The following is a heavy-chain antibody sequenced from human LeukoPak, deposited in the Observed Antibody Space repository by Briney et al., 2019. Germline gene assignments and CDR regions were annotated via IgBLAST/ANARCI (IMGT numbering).Heavy chain of an antibody. CDR1: EFTFSSYA. D-gene: IGHD3-16*01. CDR3: ARDLEGDYGNY. CDR2: ISYDGSNK. Sequence: GGSLRLSCAASEFTFSSYAMHWVRQAPGKGLEWVAVISYDGSNKYYADSVKGRFTISRDNSKNTLYLQMNSLRAEDTAVYYCARDLEGDYGNYWGQGTLVTVSS. J-gene: IGHJ4*02. V-gene: IGHV3-30*04.